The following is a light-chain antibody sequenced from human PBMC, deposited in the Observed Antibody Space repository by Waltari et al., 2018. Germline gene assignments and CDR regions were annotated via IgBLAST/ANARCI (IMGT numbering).Light chain of an antibody. Sequence: DIQMTQSPSSLSASVGDRVTITCRESQSISSYLNWYQQKPGKAPKLLIYAASSLQSGVPSRFSGSGSGTDFTLTISSLQPEEFATYYCQQSYSTPPTFGQGTKVEIK. J-gene: IGKJ1*01. CDR2: AAS. CDR3: QQSYSTPPT. CDR1: QSISSY. V-gene: IGKV1-39*01.